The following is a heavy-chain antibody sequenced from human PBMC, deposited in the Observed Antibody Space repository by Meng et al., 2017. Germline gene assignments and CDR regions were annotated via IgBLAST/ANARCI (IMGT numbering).Heavy chain of an antibody. J-gene: IGHJ1*01. V-gene: IGHV4-34*01. D-gene: IGHD6-19*01. CDR3: ARGPPSRRSSGRPGYFQH. CDR1: GGCFRGYY. Sequence: QQGRAGLWNPSESICLTLAVYGGCFRGYYWSCIRQPPGKGLEWIGEINHSGSTNYNPSIKSRVTISVDTSKYQFSLKLSSVTAADTAVYYCARGPPSRRSSGRPGYFQHWGQGTLVTVSS. CDR2: INHSGST.